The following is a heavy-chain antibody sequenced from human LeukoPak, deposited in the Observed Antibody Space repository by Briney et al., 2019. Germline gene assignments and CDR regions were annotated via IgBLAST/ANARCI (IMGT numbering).Heavy chain of an antibody. CDR3: ARDLGATDY. CDR1: GFTFSSYA. Sequence: GGSLRLSCAASGFTFSSYAISWVRQAPGQGLEWMGGIIPIFGTANYAQKFQGRVTITADESTSTAYMELSSLRSEDTAVYYCARDLGATDYWGQGTLVTVSS. CDR2: IIPIFGTA. V-gene: IGHV1-69*01. D-gene: IGHD1-26*01. J-gene: IGHJ4*02.